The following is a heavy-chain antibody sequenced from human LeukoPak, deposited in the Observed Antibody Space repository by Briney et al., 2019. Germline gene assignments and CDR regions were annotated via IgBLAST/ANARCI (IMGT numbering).Heavy chain of an antibody. J-gene: IGHJ4*02. CDR2: ISAYNGNT. CDR3: VGATGEIDY. Sequence: GASVKVSCKASGCTFTSYGISWVRQAPGQGLEWMGWISAYNGNTNYAQKLQGRVTMTTDTSTSTAYTELSSLRSEDTAVYYCVGATGEIDYWGQGTLVTVSS. CDR1: GCTFTSYG. D-gene: IGHD1-1*01. V-gene: IGHV1-18*01.